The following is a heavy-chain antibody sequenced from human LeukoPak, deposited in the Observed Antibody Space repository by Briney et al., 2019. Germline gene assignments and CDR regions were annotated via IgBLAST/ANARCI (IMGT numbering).Heavy chain of an antibody. CDR1: GYTFTGDY. V-gene: IGHV1-2*02. J-gene: IGHJ4*02. CDR3: ESGTVTTNY. D-gene: IGHD4-11*01. Sequence: GASVKVSCKASGYTFTGDYMHWGPEAPGQRVEWVGWINPNSGGANYAQTYESRGTMTRDTSISTAYMELSRLRSDDTAVYYCESGTVTTNYWGQGTLVTVSS. CDR2: INPNSGGA.